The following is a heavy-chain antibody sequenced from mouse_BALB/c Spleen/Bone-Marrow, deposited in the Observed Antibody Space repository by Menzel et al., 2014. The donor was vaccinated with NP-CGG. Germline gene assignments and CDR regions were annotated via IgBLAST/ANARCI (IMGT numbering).Heavy chain of an antibody. CDR3: TRSNYGYWYFDV. D-gene: IGHD1-1*01. Sequence: SGAELVKPGASVKLSCEASGYTFSNYYMYWVKQRPGQGLEWIGESNPSNGGSNFNEKFKSKATLTVDKSSSTAYMQLSSLTSEDSAVYYCTRSNYGYWYFDVWGAGTTVTVSS. CDR1: GYTFSNYY. CDR2: SNPSNGGS. V-gene: IGHV1S81*02. J-gene: IGHJ1*01.